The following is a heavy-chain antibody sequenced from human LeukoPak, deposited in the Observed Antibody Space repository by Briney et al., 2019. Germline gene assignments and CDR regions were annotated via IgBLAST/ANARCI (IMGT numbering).Heavy chain of an antibody. CDR1: GFTFSTYC. Sequence: GGTVRLFCAASGFTFSTYCMHWVRHAPGKGLEWVAVVSYDGKTNAYADYVKGRFTIYRDNSKNTLDLQMNRLRAEDMAVYYCAKALYGYPPPFDYWGQGILVSVSS. CDR3: AKALYGYPPPFDY. CDR2: VSYDGKTN. J-gene: IGHJ4*01. V-gene: IGHV3-30*18. D-gene: IGHD5/OR15-5a*01.